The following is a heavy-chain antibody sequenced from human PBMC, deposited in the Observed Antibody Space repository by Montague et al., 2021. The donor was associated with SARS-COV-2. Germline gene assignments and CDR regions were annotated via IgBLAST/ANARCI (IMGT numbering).Heavy chain of an antibody. CDR3: ARTSDYSDY. D-gene: IGHD1-26*01. CDR2: TYYRSKWYN. J-gene: IGHJ4*02. V-gene: IGHV6-1*01. Sequence: CAISGDSVSRNSAAWNWIRQSPSRGLEWLGRTYYRSKWYNEYAVSVKSRITINPDTSKNQISLLLNSVTPEDTAVYYCARTSDYSDYWGQGTLVTVSS. CDR1: GDSVSRNSAA.